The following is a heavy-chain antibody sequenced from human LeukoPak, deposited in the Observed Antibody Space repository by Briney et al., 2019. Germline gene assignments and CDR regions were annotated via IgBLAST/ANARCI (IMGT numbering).Heavy chain of an antibody. J-gene: IGHJ4*02. CDR3: TRAWPYDSSGYPRY. CDR2: IRSKANSYAT. V-gene: IGHV3-73*01. Sequence: GGSLRLSCAASGFTFSGSAMHWVRQASGKGLEWVGRIRSKANSYATAYAASVKGRFTISRDDSKNTAYLQMNSLKTEDTAVYYCTRAWPYDSSGYPRYWGQGTLVTVSS. CDR1: GFTFSGSA. D-gene: IGHD3-22*01.